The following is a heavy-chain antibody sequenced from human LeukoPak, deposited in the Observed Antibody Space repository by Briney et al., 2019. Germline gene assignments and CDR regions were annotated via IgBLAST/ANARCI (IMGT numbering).Heavy chain of an antibody. D-gene: IGHD1-14*01. J-gene: IGHJ4*02. V-gene: IGHV3-21*01. CDR3: ARDLRGPNPYFDY. CDR1: GSTSSGYA. Sequence: AGGSLRLSCAASGSTSSGYAMNWVRQAPGKGLEWVSSISSSSSYIYYADSVKGRFTISRDNAKNSLYLQMNSLRAEDTAVYYCARDLRGPNPYFDYWGQGTLVTVSS. CDR2: ISSSSSYI.